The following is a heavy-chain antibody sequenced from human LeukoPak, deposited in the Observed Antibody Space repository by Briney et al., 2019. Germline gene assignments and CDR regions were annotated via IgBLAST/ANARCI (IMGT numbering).Heavy chain of an antibody. CDR2: ISAYSGDT. Sequence: ASVKVSFKASVYTFSNYSVCWVRQAPGQGLEWMVGISAYSGDTKSSRDYQCRLTMTTDTSTSTAYMELSNLRSDDTVVYHCARDDKFISGSYYQGFDCGGQGTLVTVSS. D-gene: IGHD1-26*01. V-gene: IGHV1-18*01. CDR3: ARDDKFISGSYYQGFDC. J-gene: IGHJ4*02. CDR1: VYTFSNYS.